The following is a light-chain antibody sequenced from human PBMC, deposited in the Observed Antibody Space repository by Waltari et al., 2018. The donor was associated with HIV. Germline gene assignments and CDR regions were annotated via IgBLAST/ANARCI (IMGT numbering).Light chain of an antibody. Sequence: QSALTQPPSASGSPGQSVAISCTGSSNAIGTHNFVSWYQHHPGKAPKRLIYDVTRRPPGIPDRFSGTKSGYTASLTVSDLQVEDEADYYCVSYTEKDTFLLFGGGTKLAV. CDR2: DVT. CDR1: SNAIGTHNF. J-gene: IGLJ2*01. V-gene: IGLV2-8*01. CDR3: VSYTEKDTFLL.